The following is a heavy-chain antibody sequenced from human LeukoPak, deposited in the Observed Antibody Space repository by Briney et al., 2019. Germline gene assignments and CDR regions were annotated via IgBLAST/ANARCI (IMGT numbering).Heavy chain of an antibody. V-gene: IGHV4-59*08. CDR2: ISYSGST. CDR1: GGSISSYY. D-gene: IGHD5-18*01. J-gene: IGHJ4*02. CDR3: ARRIGYSYGYQHPPYFDH. Sequence: SETLSLTCTVSGGSISSYYWSWIRQPPGKGLEWMGYISYSGSTKYNPSLKSRDTISVDTSKNQFSLKLSSVTAADTAVYYCARRIGYSYGYQHPPYFDHWGQGTLVTVSS.